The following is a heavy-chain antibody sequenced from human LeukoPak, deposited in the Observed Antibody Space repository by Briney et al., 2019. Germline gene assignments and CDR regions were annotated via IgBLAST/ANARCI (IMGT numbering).Heavy chain of an antibody. CDR2: ISSSSGTI. Sequence: PGGSLRLSCAASGFTFSDFSMNWVRQAPGKGLGWLSYISSSSGTIWYADSVRGRFTISRDNSKNTLYLQMNSLRPEDTAMFYCAKAPTPYGSGSYSPDWGQGTLVTVSS. D-gene: IGHD3-10*01. J-gene: IGHJ4*02. V-gene: IGHV3-48*01. CDR1: GFTFSDFS. CDR3: AKAPTPYGSGSYSPD.